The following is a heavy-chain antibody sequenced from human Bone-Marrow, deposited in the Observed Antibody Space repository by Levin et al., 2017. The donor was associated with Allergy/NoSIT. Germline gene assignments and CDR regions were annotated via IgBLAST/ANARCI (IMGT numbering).Heavy chain of an antibody. CDR1: GFTFSAYA. Sequence: PGGSLRLSCAASGFTFSAYAMSWVRQAPGKGLESVSAITTSGGTTYYADSVKGRFTISRDNSKNTLYLQMNILRVEDTAVYYCAKRPPYGPFDSWGQGTLVTVSS. D-gene: IGHD3-10*01. J-gene: IGHJ4*02. CDR3: AKRPPYGPFDS. V-gene: IGHV3-23*01. CDR2: ITTSGGTT.